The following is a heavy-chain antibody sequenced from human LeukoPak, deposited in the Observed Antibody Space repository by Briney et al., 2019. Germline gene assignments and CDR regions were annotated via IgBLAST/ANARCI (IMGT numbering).Heavy chain of an antibody. D-gene: IGHD3-10*01. CDR3: ARVGYYYGMDV. J-gene: IGHJ6*02. Sequence: ASVRVSYTPSEYTFTSYGISWVGQASGQGLEWMGWISAYNGNTNYAQKLRGRVTMTTDTSTRTAYMELRSLRSDDTAVYYCARVGYYYGMDVWGQGTTVTVSS. V-gene: IGHV1-18*01. CDR1: EYTFTSYG. CDR2: ISAYNGNT.